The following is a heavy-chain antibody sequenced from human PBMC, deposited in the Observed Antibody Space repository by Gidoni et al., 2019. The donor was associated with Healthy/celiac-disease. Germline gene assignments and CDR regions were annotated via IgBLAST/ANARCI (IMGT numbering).Heavy chain of an antibody. J-gene: IGHJ6*02. D-gene: IGHD6-19*01. Sequence: QLQLQESGPGLVKPSETLSLTCTVSGGSISSSSYYWGWIRQPPGKGLEWIGSIYYSGSTYYNPSLKSRVTISVDTSKNQFSLKLSSVTAADTAVYYCARERTDWYSSGNMDVWGQGTTVTVSS. CDR3: ARERTDWYSSGNMDV. CDR1: GGSISSSSYY. CDR2: IYYSGST. V-gene: IGHV4-39*02.